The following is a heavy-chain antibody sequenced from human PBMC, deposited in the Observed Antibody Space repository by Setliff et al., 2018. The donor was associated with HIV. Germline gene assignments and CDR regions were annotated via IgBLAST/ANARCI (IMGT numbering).Heavy chain of an antibody. D-gene: IGHD3-22*01. CDR3: ARFYDISGYYSNYHYYMDV. J-gene: IGHJ6*03. V-gene: IGHV4-39*07. CDR2: IYYSGST. CDR1: GGSISSSSYY. Sequence: PSETLSLTCTVSGGSISSSSYYWGWIRQPPGKGLEWIGSIYYSGSTYYNPSLKSRVTISVDTSKYHFSLKLSSVTAADTAVYYCARFYDISGYYSNYHYYMDVWGKGTAVTVSS.